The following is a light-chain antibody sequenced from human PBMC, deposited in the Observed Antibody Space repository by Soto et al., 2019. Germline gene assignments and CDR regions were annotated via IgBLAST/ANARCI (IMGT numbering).Light chain of an antibody. Sequence: DVQMTQSRSTLPGSLGDKVTIPCRASQTISSWLAWYQQKPGKAPKLLIYKASTLKSGVPSRFSGSGSGTEFTLTISSLQPEDFATYYCQQLNSYPPAFGPGTKVDIK. J-gene: IGKJ3*01. CDR2: KAS. CDR1: QTISSW. V-gene: IGKV1-5*03. CDR3: QQLNSYPPA.